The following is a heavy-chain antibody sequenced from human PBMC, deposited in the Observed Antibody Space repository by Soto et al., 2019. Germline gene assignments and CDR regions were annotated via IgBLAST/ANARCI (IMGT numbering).Heavy chain of an antibody. CDR2: ISGSGGST. D-gene: IGHD3-10*01. CDR1: GFTFSSYA. V-gene: IGHV3-23*01. Sequence: EVQLLESGGGLVQPGGSLRLSWAASGFTFSSYAMSWVRQAPGTGLEWVSAISGSGGSTYYADSVKGRFTISRDNSKNPLDLPMNSLRAEDTAVYYCAKAGGAGSYKRGMDVWGQGTKVTVSS. CDR3: AKAGGAGSYKRGMDV. J-gene: IGHJ6*02.